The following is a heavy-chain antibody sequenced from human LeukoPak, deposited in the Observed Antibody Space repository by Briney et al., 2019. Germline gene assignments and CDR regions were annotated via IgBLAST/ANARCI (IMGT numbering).Heavy chain of an antibody. CDR3: ARGLWLKYYFDY. J-gene: IGHJ4*02. V-gene: IGHV4-30-2*05. Sequence: SQTLSLTCAVSGGSISSGGYSWSWIRQPPGKGLEWIGFIFYSGSTDFNPSLKSRVTISLDTSENQFSLRLSSVTAADTAVYYCARGLWLKYYFDYWGLGTLVTVSS. CDR2: IFYSGST. D-gene: IGHD6-19*01. CDR1: GGSISSGGYS.